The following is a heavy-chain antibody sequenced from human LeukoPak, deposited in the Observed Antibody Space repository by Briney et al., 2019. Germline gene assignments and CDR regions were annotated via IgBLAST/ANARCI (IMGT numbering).Heavy chain of an antibody. CDR2: ISSNGGNT. Sequence: PGGSLRLSCSASGFTFSRYAMHWVCQAPGKGLEYVAGISSNGGNTYYADSVKGRFTISRDNSKNTLYLQMSSLRAEDTAVYYCVKSGSSYYEPYFYDYGGQGLLATAS. J-gene: IGHJ4*02. CDR3: VKSGSSYYEPYFYDY. V-gene: IGHV3-64D*06. D-gene: IGHD3-3*01. CDR1: GFTFSRYA.